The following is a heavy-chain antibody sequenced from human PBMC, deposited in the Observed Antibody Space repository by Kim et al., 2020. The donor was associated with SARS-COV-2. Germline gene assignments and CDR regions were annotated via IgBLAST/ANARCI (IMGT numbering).Heavy chain of an antibody. D-gene: IGHD3-10*01. CDR2: INHSGST. J-gene: IGHJ4*02. CDR3: ARWPYGSGPHRERFDY. V-gene: IGHV4-34*01. CDR1: GGSFSGYY. Sequence: SETLSLTCAVYGGSFSGYYWSWIRQPPGKGLEWIGEINHSGSTNYNPSLKSRVTISVDTSKNQFSLKLSSVTAADTAVYYCARWPYGSGPHRERFDYWGQGTLVTVSS.